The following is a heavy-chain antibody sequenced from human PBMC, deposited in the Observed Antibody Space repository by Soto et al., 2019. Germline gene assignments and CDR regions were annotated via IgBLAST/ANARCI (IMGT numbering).Heavy chain of an antibody. D-gene: IGHD6-19*01. CDR1: GGSISSYY. Sequence: ASETLSLTCTVSGGSISSYYWSWIRQPPGKGLEWIGYIYYSGSTNYNPSLKSRVAISVHTSNSQFSLELSSVTAADTAVYYCARGLITGSHYSGGWYYFDSWGQGTQVTVSS. V-gene: IGHV4-59*12. CDR3: ARGLITGSHYSGGWYYFDS. CDR2: IYYSGST. J-gene: IGHJ4*02.